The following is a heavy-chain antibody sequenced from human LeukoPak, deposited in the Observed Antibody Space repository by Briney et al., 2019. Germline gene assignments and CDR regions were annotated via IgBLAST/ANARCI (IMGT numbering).Heavy chain of an antibody. CDR3: ARSPLGIAPFDY. D-gene: IGHD7-27*01. CDR1: EFTFSDHH. J-gene: IGHJ4*02. V-gene: IGHV3-72*01. CDR2: IRNKANRYTT. Sequence: QSGRSLRLSCAASEFTFSDHHMDWVRQAPGEGLEWVARIRNKANRYTTEYAASVKGRFTISRDGSENSLYLQMDSLKTEDTAVYYCARSPLGIAPFDYWGQGTLVTVSS.